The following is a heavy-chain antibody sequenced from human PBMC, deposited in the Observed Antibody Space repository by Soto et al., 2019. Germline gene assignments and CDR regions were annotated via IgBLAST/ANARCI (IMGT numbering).Heavy chain of an antibody. CDR3: ARRSGTTFY. Sequence: QIQLQESGPGLVKPSGTLSLTCAVSSGSISSLNWWSWVRQPPGQGLEWIGEIFHSGSTNDNPSLKSRVDMSVDKSKNQFSLKVFSVTAADTALYFCARRSGTTFYWGRGTLVIVSS. CDR1: SGSISSLNW. D-gene: IGHD1-1*01. CDR2: IFHSGST. V-gene: IGHV4-4*02. J-gene: IGHJ4*02.